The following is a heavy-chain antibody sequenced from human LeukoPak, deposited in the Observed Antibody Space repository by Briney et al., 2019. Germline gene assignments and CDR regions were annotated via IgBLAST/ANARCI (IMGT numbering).Heavy chain of an antibody. V-gene: IGHV3-48*03. D-gene: IGHD5-18*01. CDR2: ISSSGSTR. CDR3: VREDTAMVTGFDY. CDR1: GFTFSSYE. Sequence: GGSLRLSCAASGFTFSSYEMNWVRQAPGKGLEWVSYISSSGSTRYYADSVKGRFTISRGNAKNSLYLHMNSLRAEDTAVYYCVREDTAMVTGFDYWGQGTLVTVSS. J-gene: IGHJ4*02.